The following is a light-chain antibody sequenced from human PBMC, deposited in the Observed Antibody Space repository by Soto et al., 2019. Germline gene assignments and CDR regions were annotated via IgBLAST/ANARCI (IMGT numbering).Light chain of an antibody. V-gene: IGKV1-5*03. CDR1: QSISSC. J-gene: IGKJ1*01. CDR3: QQYNSYSQT. Sequence: DIQMTQSPSSLSASVGDRFTIXXRASQSISSCLNWYQQKPGKAPKXLIYKASSLESGVPSRFSGSGSGTEFTLTISSLQPDDFATYYCQQYNSYSQTFGQGTKVDI. CDR2: KAS.